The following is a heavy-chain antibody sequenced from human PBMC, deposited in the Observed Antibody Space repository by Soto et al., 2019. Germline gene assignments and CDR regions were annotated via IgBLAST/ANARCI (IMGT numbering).Heavy chain of an antibody. CDR3: VQGASTAHQPLDS. V-gene: IGHV3-30*03. CDR1: GFIFRNFG. J-gene: IGHJ4*02. D-gene: IGHD1-26*01. Sequence: QVQLVESGGGVVQPGRSLRLSCAASGFIFRNFGMHWVRRAPGKGLEWVAAISGYGNDKYYADSMKGRFTISRDNFNNTLYLQLNSLRPEDTAVYHCVQGASTAHQPLDSWGQGVLVTVSS. CDR2: ISGYGNDK.